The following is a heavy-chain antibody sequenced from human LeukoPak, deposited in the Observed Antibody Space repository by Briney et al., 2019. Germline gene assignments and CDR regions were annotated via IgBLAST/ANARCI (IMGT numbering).Heavy chain of an antibody. Sequence: PGGSLRLSCAASGFTLSSYAMHWVRQAPGKGLEWVAVISYDGSNKYNADSVKGRFTISRDNSKNTLYLQMNSLRAEDTAVYYCARGGWTGDGYFDYWGQGTLVTVSS. CDR3: ARGGWTGDGYFDY. CDR1: GFTLSSYA. V-gene: IGHV3-30*01. D-gene: IGHD6-19*01. CDR2: ISYDGSNK. J-gene: IGHJ4*02.